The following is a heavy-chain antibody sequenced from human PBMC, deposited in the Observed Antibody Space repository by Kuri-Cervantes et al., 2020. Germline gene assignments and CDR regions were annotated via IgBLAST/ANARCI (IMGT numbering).Heavy chain of an antibody. CDR2: IIPIFGTA. V-gene: IGHV1-69*13. CDR3: AREGYCSSTSCYAGDYNWFDP. CDR1: GGTFSSYA. J-gene: IGHJ5*02. Sequence: SVKVSCKASGGTFSSYAISWVRQAPGQGLEWMGGIIPIFGTANYAQKFQGRVTITADESTSTAYMELSSLRSEDTAVYYCAREGYCSSTSCYAGDYNWFDPWGQGTLVTVS. D-gene: IGHD2-2*01.